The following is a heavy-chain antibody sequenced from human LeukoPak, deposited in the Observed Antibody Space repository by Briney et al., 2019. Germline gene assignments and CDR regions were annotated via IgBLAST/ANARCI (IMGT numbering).Heavy chain of an antibody. Sequence: SVKVSCKASGGTFSSYAISWVRQAPGQGLEWMGGIIPIFGTANYAQKFQGRVTITADESTSTTYMELSSLRSEDTAVYYCARDRFKHTATPDYWGQGTLVTVSS. CDR3: ARDRFKHTATPDY. CDR2: IIPIFGTA. J-gene: IGHJ4*02. D-gene: IGHD5-18*01. CDR1: GGTFSSYA. V-gene: IGHV1-69*13.